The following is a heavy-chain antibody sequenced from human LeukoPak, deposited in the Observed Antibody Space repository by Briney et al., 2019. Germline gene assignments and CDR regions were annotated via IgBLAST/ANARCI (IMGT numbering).Heavy chain of an antibody. Sequence: GGSLRLSCAASGFTFSSYWMHWVRQAPGKGLVWVSRINSDGSSTSYADSVEGRFTISRDNAKNTLYLQMNSLRAEDTAVYYCARDQYDILTGYYALFGYWGQGTLVTVSS. J-gene: IGHJ4*02. CDR1: GFTFSSYW. V-gene: IGHV3-74*01. CDR2: INSDGSST. D-gene: IGHD3-9*01. CDR3: ARDQYDILTGYYALFGY.